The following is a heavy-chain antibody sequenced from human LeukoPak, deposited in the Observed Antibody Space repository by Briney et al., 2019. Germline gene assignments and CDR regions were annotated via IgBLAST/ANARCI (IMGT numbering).Heavy chain of an antibody. CDR1: GFTFSSYA. Sequence: RSLRLSCAASGFTFSSYAMHWVRQAPGKGLEWVSAISGSGASTFYADSVKGRFTISRDNSKNTLYLQMNSLRADDTAVYYCAKDGPLYCSSTSCYYNYWGQGTLVTVSS. D-gene: IGHD2-2*01. CDR3: AKDGPLYCSSTSCYYNY. V-gene: IGHV3-23*01. J-gene: IGHJ4*02. CDR2: ISGSGAST.